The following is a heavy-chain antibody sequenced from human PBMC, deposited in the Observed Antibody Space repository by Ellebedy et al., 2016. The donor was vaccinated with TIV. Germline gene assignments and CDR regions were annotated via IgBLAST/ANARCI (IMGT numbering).Heavy chain of an antibody. J-gene: IGHJ5*02. V-gene: IGHV1-69*13. CDR2: IIPLFGTA. CDR1: GGTFSSYA. CDR3: ARGGYSYGYGGNWFEP. D-gene: IGHD5-18*01. Sequence: AASVKVSCKASGGTFSSYAIRWVRQAPGQGLEWMGGIIPLFGTANYVQKFQGRVTITADESTSTAYMELSSLRSEDTAVYFCARGGYSYGYGGNWFEPWGQGTLVTVSS.